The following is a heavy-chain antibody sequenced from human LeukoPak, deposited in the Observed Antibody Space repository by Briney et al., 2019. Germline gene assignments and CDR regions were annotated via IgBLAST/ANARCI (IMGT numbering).Heavy chain of an antibody. V-gene: IGHV1-2*06. Sequence: ASVKVSCKASGYTFTGYYMHWVRQAPGQGLEWMGLINPNSGGTNYAQKFQARVTVTRDTSASTAYMELSSLRSEDTAVYYCARDPIGSRWPYYFDYWGQGTLVTVSS. J-gene: IGHJ4*02. CDR1: GYTFTGYY. CDR2: INPNSGGT. CDR3: ARDPIGSRWPYYFDY. D-gene: IGHD6-13*01.